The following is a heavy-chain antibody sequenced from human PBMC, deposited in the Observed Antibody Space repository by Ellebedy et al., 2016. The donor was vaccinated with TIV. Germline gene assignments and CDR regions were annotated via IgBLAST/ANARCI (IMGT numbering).Heavy chain of an antibody. D-gene: IGHD3-10*01. CDR2: INRYDGSS. J-gene: IGHJ4*02. V-gene: IGHV1-46*01. Sequence: ASVKVSXKASGYTFTSYGINWVRQAPGQGLEWMGRINRYDGSSIHAQRFQGRVTMTRDTSTSTDYMELNSLSSEDTAVYYCARDGDKWNFDFWGQGTLITVSS. CDR1: GYTFTSYG. CDR3: ARDGDKWNFDF.